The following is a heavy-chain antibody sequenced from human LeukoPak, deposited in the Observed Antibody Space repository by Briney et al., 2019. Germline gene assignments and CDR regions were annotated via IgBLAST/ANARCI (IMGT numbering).Heavy chain of an antibody. V-gene: IGHV5-51*01. D-gene: IGHD2-2*01. CDR3: ARGGPAYALDY. CDR2: IYPGDTVT. CDR1: GYRFINYW. J-gene: IGHJ4*02. Sequence: GESLQISCKGSGYRFINYWIGWVRQMPGKGLEWMGIIYPGDTVTIYSPSFQGQVTISDDKSIGTAYLQWSSLKASDTAIYYCARGGPAYALDYWGQGTLVTVSS.